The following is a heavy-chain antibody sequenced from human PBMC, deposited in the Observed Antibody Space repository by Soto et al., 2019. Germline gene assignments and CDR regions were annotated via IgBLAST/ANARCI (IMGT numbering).Heavy chain of an antibody. CDR2: MSYDGSDT. Sequence: GSLRLSCVGSGFIFSNNGMHWVRQTPGKGLEWVAFMSYDGSDTFYADSVKGRFTTSRDNSKNTLFLHMSNLRAEDTAMYYCTTVRVADSALDHWGQGTLVTVSS. CDR1: GFIFSNNG. J-gene: IGHJ4*02. D-gene: IGHD3-10*02. V-gene: IGHV3-30*02. CDR3: TTVRVADSALDH.